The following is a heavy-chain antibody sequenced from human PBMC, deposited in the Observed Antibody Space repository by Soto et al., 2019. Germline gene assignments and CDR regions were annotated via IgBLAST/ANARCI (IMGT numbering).Heavy chain of an antibody. CDR3: AREYYYDSSGYSRLRWYYGMDV. V-gene: IGHV1-69*13. Sequence: ASVKVSCKASGGTFSSYAISWVRQAPGQGLEWMGGIIPIFGTANYAQKFQGRVTITADESTSTAYMELSSLRSEDTAVYYCAREYYYDSSGYSRLRWYYGMDVWGQGTTVTVSS. CDR2: IIPIFGTA. CDR1: GGTFSSYA. J-gene: IGHJ6*02. D-gene: IGHD3-22*01.